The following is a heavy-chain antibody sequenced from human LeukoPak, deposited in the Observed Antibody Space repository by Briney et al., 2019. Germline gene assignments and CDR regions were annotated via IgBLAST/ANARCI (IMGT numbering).Heavy chain of an antibody. CDR1: GFTFSSYG. J-gene: IGHJ4*02. CDR3: AKSDTPWGSWYYFDY. V-gene: IGHV3-23*01. CDR2: LSGTVSST. Sequence: GGSLRLSCAASGFTFSSYGMSWVRQAPGKGLEWVSTLSGTVSSTYYADSVKGRFTISRDNSKNTLYLQMNSLRAEDTAVYYCAKSDTPWGSWYYFDYWGQGTLVTVSS. D-gene: IGHD6-13*01.